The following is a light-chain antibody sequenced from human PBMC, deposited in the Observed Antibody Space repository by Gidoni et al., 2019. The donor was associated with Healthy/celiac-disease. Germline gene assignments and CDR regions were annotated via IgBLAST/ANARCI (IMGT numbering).Light chain of an antibody. CDR1: QIISSW. J-gene: IGKJ2*01. CDR3: QQYNSYSYT. V-gene: IGKV1-5*03. CDR2: KAS. Sequence: DIQMTQSPSTLSASVGYRVTITCRASQIISSWLAWYQQKPGKAPKLLIYKASSLESGVPSRFSGSGSGTEFTLTISSLQPDDFATYYCQQYNSYSYTFGQGTKLEIK.